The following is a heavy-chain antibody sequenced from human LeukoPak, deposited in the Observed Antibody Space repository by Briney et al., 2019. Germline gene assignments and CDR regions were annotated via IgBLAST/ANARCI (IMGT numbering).Heavy chain of an antibody. J-gene: IGHJ4*02. D-gene: IGHD2-2*01. Sequence: SETLSLTCAAYGGTFSGYYWRWIRQPPGKGLEWIGEINQSGSTNYNPALKSGGTISVDTYENQFSLKLSAVTAADETVCYCWGGGHTRYCSSTSCYLPRLLDCWGQGTLVTASS. CDR3: WGGGHTRYCSSTSCYLPRLLDC. V-gene: IGHV4-34*08. CDR2: INQSGST. CDR1: GGTFSGYY.